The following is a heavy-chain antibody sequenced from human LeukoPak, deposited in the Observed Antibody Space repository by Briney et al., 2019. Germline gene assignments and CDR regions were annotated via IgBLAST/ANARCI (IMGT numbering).Heavy chain of an antibody. J-gene: IGHJ3*02. CDR2: INPNSGGT. V-gene: IGHV1-2*02. Sequence: ASVKVSCKASGYTFTGYYMHWVRQAPGQGLEWMGWINPNSGGTNYAQKFQGRVTMTRDKSIRTAYMELSRLTSDDTAVYYCARNIWFGESADAFDIWGQGTMVTVSS. CDR1: GYTFTGYY. CDR3: ARNIWFGESADAFDI. D-gene: IGHD3-10*01.